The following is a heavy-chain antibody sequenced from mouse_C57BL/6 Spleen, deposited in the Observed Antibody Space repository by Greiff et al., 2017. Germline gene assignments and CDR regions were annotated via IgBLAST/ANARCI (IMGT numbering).Heavy chain of an antibody. Sequence: LVASGPELVKPGASVKISCKASGYSFTDYNMNWVKQSNGTSLEWIGVINPNYGTTSYNQKFKGKATLTVDQSSSTAYMQRNSLTSEDSAVYYCARRRLLREGDAMDYWGQGTSVTVSS. D-gene: IGHD1-1*01. J-gene: IGHJ4*01. CDR2: INPNYGTT. CDR1: GYSFTDYN. V-gene: IGHV1-39*01. CDR3: ARRRLLREGDAMDY.